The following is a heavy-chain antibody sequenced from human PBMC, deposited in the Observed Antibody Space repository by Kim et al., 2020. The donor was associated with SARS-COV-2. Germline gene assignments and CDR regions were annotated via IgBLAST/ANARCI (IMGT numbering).Heavy chain of an antibody. Sequence: ASVKVSCKASGYDFAYDGVSWVRQATGHGPEWMGWISAYNGNTKYTEEFQGRVTMTTDTSTSTAYMELRSLRSEDTAVYYCVRDPSMLRRVYIQNWGQGT. J-gene: IGHJ4*02. CDR2: ISAYNGNT. CDR3: VRDPSMLRRVYIQN. V-gene: IGHV1-18*04. D-gene: IGHD3-10*01. CDR1: GYDFAYDG.